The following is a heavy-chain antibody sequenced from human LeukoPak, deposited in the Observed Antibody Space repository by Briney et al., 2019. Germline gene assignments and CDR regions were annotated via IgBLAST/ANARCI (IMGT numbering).Heavy chain of an antibody. D-gene: IGHD3-9*01. V-gene: IGHV4-34*01. J-gene: IGHJ4*02. CDR2: INHSGST. Sequence: SETLSLTCAVYGGSFSGYYWSWIRQPPGKGLEWIGEINHSGSTNYNPSLKSRVTISVDTSKNQFSLKLSSVTAADTAVYYCARLQSRYYDILTGWGFDYWGQGILVTVSS. CDR1: GGSFSGYY. CDR3: ARLQSRYYDILTGWGFDY.